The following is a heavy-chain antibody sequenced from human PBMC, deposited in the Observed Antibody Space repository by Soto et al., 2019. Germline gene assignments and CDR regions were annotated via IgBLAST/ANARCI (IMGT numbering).Heavy chain of an antibody. V-gene: IGHV1-69*02. CDR3: AITYCRDNSCPRDFDF. J-gene: IGHJ4*02. Sequence: QVQVVQSGAEVKKPESSVKVSCKPSGGTFNTYTVNWVRLAPGHGLEWMGRFIPILDMANYAQKSQDRVTITADRSTFTAYMELNSLTSDDTAVYYCAITYCRDNSCPRDFDFWGPGTRVTVSS. CDR2: FIPILDMA. D-gene: IGHD2-21*01. CDR1: GGTFNTYT.